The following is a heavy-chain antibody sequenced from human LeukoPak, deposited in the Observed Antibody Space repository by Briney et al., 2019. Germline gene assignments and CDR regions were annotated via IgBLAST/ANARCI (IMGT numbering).Heavy chain of an antibody. CDR1: GYTFTGYY. CDR3: ARVLGTAMPYYCYYMDV. V-gene: IGHV1-2*02. J-gene: IGHJ6*03. Sequence: ASVKVSCKASGYTFTGYYMHWVRQAPGQGLEWMGWINPNSGGTNYAQKFQGRVTMTRDTSISTAYMELSRLRSDDTAVYYCARVLGTAMPYYCYYMDVWGKGTTVTVSS. CDR2: INPNSGGT. D-gene: IGHD5-18*01.